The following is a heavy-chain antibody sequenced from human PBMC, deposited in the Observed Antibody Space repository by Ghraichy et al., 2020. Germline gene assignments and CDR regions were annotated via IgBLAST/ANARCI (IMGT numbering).Heavy chain of an antibody. CDR3: AKGFDSYWYVWDY. V-gene: IGHV3-23*01. CDR1: GFTFSSYA. Sequence: GGSLRLSCAASGFTFSSYAMNWVRQAPGKGLEWVSVLSGSGGSTYYADSVKGRFTISRDNSKNTLYLQMNSLRAEDTAVYFCAKGFDSYWYVWDYWGQGTLVTVSS. D-gene: IGHD3-16*01. CDR2: LSGSGGST. J-gene: IGHJ4*02.